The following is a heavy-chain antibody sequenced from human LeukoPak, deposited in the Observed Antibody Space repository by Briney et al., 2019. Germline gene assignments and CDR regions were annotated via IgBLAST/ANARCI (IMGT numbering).Heavy chain of an antibody. V-gene: IGHV4-34*01. CDR1: GGSFSGYY. J-gene: IGHJ4*02. D-gene: IGHD2-2*01. CDR3: ARGLADIVVVPAAIPSSAYYFDC. Sequence: SETLSLTCAVYGGSFSGYYWSWIRQPPGKGLEWIGEINHSGSTNYNPSLKSRVTISVDTSKNQFSLKLSSVTAADTAVYYCARGLADIVVVPAAIPSSAYYFDCWGQGTLVTVSS. CDR2: INHSGST.